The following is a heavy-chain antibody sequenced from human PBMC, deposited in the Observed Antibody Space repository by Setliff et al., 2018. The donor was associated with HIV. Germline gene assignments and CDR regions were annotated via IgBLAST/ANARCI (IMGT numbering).Heavy chain of an antibody. D-gene: IGHD1-1*01. V-gene: IGHV3-49*04. CDR1: GFTFGDYA. Sequence: PGGSLRLSCAASGFTFGDYAMTWVRQAPGKGLEWVSSIRNKAYGGTTEYAASVKGRFTMSRDDSKGIVYLQMNSLKTDDTAVYYCATGWSEDPTLLQVEYFQHWGQGTLVTVSS. CDR3: ATGWSEDPTLLQVEYFQH. CDR2: IRNKAYGGTT. J-gene: IGHJ1*01.